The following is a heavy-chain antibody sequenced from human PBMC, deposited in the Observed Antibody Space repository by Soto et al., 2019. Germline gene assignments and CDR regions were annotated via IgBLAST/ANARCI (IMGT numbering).Heavy chain of an antibody. V-gene: IGHV3-33*01. CDR3: ARANPSLAIVVVPAAIYGMDV. J-gene: IGHJ6*02. D-gene: IGHD2-2*02. CDR1: GFTFSSYG. Sequence: GGSLRLSCAASGFTFSSYGMHWVRQAPGKGLEWVAVIWYDGSNKYYADSVKGRFTISRDNSKNTLYLQMNSLRAEDTAVYYCARANPSLAIVVVPAAIYGMDVWGQGTTVTVSS. CDR2: IWYDGSNK.